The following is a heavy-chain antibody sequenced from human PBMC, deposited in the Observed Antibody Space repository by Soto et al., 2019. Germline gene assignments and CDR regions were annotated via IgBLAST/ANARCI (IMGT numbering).Heavy chain of an antibody. CDR2: INAGNGNT. CDR3: ARDSAPDHNYYYYYYMDV. J-gene: IGHJ6*03. D-gene: IGHD3-10*01. V-gene: IGHV1-3*01. Sequence: ASVKVSCKASGYTFTSYAMHWVRQAPGQRLEWMGWINAGNGNTKYSQKFQGRVTITRDTSASTAYMELSSLRSEDTAVYYCARDSAPDHNYYYYYYMDVWGKGTTVTVSS. CDR1: GYTFTSYA.